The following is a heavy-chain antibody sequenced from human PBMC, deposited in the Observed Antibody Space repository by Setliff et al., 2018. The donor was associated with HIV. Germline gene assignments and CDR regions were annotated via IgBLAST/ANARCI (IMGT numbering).Heavy chain of an antibody. CDR2: MNPNSGSP. J-gene: IGHJ4*02. CDR1: GYTFTNYD. Sequence: ASVKVSCKASGYTFTNYDINWVRQSPGQGLEWLGWMNPNSGSPRFAQGFRGRFGFSLDASVTTTYLHINDLRAEDIGVYYCARDGADYNFRSGTHPFDIWGQGTLVTVSS. CDR3: ARDGADYNFRSGTHPFDI. V-gene: IGHV7-4-1*02. D-gene: IGHD3-3*01.